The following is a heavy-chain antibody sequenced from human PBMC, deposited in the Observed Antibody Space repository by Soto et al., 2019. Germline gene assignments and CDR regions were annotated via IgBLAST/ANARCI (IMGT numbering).Heavy chain of an antibody. D-gene: IGHD2-15*01. CDR1: GASINSGDYY. CDR3: AGFSEVAATEINWFDP. CDR2: IYYSGST. V-gene: IGHV4-30-4*01. J-gene: IGHJ5*02. Sequence: SETLSLTCIVSGASINSGDYYWSWIRQPPGKGLEWIGYIYYSGSTYYNPSLKSRVTISVDTSKNQFSLKLSSVTAADTAVYYCAGFSEVAATEINWFDPWGQGTLVTVSS.